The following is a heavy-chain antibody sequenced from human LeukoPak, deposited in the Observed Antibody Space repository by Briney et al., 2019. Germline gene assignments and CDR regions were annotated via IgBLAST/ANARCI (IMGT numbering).Heavy chain of an antibody. D-gene: IGHD3-3*01. Sequence: ASVKVSCKASGYTFTSYAINWVRQAPGQGLEWMGWINTNTGNPTYAQGFTGRFVFSLDTSVSTAYLQISSLKAEDTAVYYCARNQNPIFGVVIMSLWGQGTLVTVSS. V-gene: IGHV7-4-1*02. CDR1: GYTFTSYA. CDR3: ARNQNPIFGVVIMSL. J-gene: IGHJ4*02. CDR2: INTNTGNP.